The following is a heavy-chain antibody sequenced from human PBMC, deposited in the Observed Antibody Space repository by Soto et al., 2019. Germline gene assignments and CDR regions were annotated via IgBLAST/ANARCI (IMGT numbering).Heavy chain of an antibody. V-gene: IGHV1-69*01. CDR3: ARDRAGYYSHFVY. CDR2: IMPFFGSG. J-gene: IGHJ4*02. CDR1: RGTITNYA. D-gene: IGHD3-22*01. Sequence: QVSLVQSGAEVKKPGSSVKVSCKALRGTITNYAFSWVRQAPGQGLEWMGGIMPFFGSGNYAQKFQGRINITADESTSSVYLELTSLRSDDTAVSYCARDRAGYYSHFVYWGQGTLVTVSS.